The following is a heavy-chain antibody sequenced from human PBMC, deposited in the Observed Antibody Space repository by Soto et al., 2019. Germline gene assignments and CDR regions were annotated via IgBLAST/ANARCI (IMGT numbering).Heavy chain of an antibody. Sequence: SNTLSLTCVVYGRSFILYYWSWIRQPPRKVLEWIGEINHSGSTNYTPSLKNRFTISVDTSKHQFSLKLSSVTAADPAVYYCVRGIRITMLRPFDYWGQGTLVT. CDR1: GRSFILYY. D-gene: IGHD3-10*01. CDR2: INHSGST. J-gene: IGHJ4*02. CDR3: VRGIRITMLRPFDY. V-gene: IGHV4-34*01.